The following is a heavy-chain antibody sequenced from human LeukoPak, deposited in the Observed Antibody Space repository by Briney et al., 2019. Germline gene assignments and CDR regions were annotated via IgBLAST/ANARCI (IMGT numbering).Heavy chain of an antibody. J-gene: IGHJ5*02. CDR3: ARDPYGSGSYSRFDP. CDR2: IKQDGSEK. CDR1: GFTFSSYW. V-gene: IGHV3-7*01. Sequence: PGGSLRLSRAASGFTFSSYWMSWVRQAPGKGLEWVANIKQDGSEKYYVDSVKGRFTISRDNAKNSLYLQMNSLRAEDTAVYYCARDPYGSGSYSRFDPWGQGTLVTVSS. D-gene: IGHD3-10*01.